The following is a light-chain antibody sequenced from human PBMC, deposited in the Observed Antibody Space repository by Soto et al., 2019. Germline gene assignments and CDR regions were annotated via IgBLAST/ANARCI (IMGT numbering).Light chain of an antibody. Sequence: QSALTQPASVSGSPGQSITISCTGTSSDVGGYNYVSWYQQHPGKAPKLMIHDVSNRPSGVSNRFSGSKSGNTASLTISGLQADDEADYHCSSHTSSSTLVFGGGTKVTVL. V-gene: IGLV2-14*03. CDR3: SSHTSSSTLV. J-gene: IGLJ2*01. CDR2: DVS. CDR1: SSDVGGYNY.